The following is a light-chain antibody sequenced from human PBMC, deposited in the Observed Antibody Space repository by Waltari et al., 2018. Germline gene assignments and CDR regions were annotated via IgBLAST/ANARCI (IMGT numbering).Light chain of an antibody. J-gene: IGLJ3*02. CDR1: TGAVPSGHS. CDR3: LLAYTGGWV. V-gene: IGLV7-46*01. Sequence: QAVVTQEPSLTVSPGGTVTLTCGSSTGAVPSGHSPYWFQQKPAQAPRTLIYDTRNKHSWTPARFSGSLLGGKAALTLSGVQSEDEADYYCLLAYTGGWVFGGGTKLTVL. CDR2: DTR.